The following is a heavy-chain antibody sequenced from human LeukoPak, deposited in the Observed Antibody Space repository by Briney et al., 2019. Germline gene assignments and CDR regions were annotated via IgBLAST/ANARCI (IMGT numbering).Heavy chain of an antibody. CDR2: INHSGST. V-gene: IGHV4-39*02. Sequence: SETLSLTCTVSSGSIRNSNYYWSWIRQPPGKGLEWIGEINHSGSTNYNPSLKSRVTILLHTSKNHFSLNLSSVTAADTAVYYCARRPRGVIIKSWFDSWGQGTLVTVSS. CDR3: ARRPRGVIIKSWFDS. D-gene: IGHD3-10*01. CDR1: SGSIRNSNYY. J-gene: IGHJ5*01.